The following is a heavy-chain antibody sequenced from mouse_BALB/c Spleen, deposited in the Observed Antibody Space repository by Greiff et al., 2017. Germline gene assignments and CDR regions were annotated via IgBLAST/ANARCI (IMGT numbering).Heavy chain of an antibody. CDR2: ISYSGST. V-gene: IGHV3-2*02. Sequence: EVKLVESGPGLVKPSQSLSLTCTVTGYSITSDYAWNWIRQFPGNKLEWMGYISYSGSTSYNPSLKSRISITRDTSKNQFFLQLNSVTTEDTATYYCARGAYDGYYYAMDYWGQGTSVTVSS. J-gene: IGHJ4*01. D-gene: IGHD2-3*01. CDR1: GYSITSDYA. CDR3: ARGAYDGYYYAMDY.